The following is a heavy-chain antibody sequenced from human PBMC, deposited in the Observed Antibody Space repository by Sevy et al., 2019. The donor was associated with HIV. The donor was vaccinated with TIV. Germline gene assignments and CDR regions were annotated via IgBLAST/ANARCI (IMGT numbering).Heavy chain of an antibody. CDR2: ISGSGGST. Sequence: GGSLRLSCAASGFTFSSYAMSWVRQAPGKGLEWVSAISGSGGSTYYADSVKGRFTISRDNSKNTLYLQMNSLRAEDTAVYYCAKDVLPYSSSCPRYFDLWGRGTLVTVSS. CDR3: AKDVLPYSSSCPRYFDL. V-gene: IGHV3-23*01. J-gene: IGHJ2*01. D-gene: IGHD6-13*01. CDR1: GFTFSSYA.